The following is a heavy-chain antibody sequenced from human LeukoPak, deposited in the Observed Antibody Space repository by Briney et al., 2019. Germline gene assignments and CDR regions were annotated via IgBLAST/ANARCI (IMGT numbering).Heavy chain of an antibody. J-gene: IGHJ4*02. V-gene: IGHV1-46*01. D-gene: IGHD3-9*01. CDR1: GFTFTSYY. CDR2: INPSGGST. CDR3: ARSRPDYDILTGYYLEGSNFDY. Sequence: ASVKVSCKASGFTFTSYYMHWVRQAPGQGLEWMGIINPSGGSTTYAQKFQGRVTITADESTSTAYMELSSLRSEDTAVYYCARSRPDYDILTGYYLEGSNFDYWGQGTLVTVSS.